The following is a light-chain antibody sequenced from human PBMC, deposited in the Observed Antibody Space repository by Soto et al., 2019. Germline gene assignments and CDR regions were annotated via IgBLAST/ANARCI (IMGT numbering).Light chain of an antibody. Sequence: DIQMTQSPSSLSASLGDRVTITCRASQGIGVYLAWFQQRPGRVPSLLIYAASTLQSGVPSRFSGSGSGTDFTLTISSVQPEDVATYYCQKYNSPPLTFGGGTKVEIK. V-gene: IGKV1-27*01. CDR3: QKYNSPPLT. J-gene: IGKJ4*01. CDR2: AAS. CDR1: QGIGVY.